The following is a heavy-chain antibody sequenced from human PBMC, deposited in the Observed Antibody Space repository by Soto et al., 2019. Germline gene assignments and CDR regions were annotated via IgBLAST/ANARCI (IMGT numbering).Heavy chain of an antibody. D-gene: IGHD3-10*01. CDR1: GGSISSSSYY. Sequence: SETLSLTCTVSGGSISSSSYYWGWIRQPPGKGLEWIGSIYYSGSTYYNPSLKSRVTISVDTSKNQFSLKLSSVTAADTAVYYCARHMNAGSNYRYYYGMDVWGQGTTVTVSS. CDR2: IYYSGST. CDR3: ARHMNAGSNYRYYYGMDV. V-gene: IGHV4-39*01. J-gene: IGHJ6*02.